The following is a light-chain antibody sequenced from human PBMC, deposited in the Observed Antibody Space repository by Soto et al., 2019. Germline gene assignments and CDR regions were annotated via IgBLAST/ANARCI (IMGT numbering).Light chain of an antibody. CDR2: IAS. CDR1: QSISNF. CDR3: QQSYSTPS. J-gene: IGKJ1*01. Sequence: DIQMTQSPSSLSASVGDRITITCRASQSISNFLNWYQQKPGKAPKVLIYIASSLQSGVPSRFSGSGSGTDFTLTISSLQPEDFATYYCQQSYSTPSFGQGTMVEIK. V-gene: IGKV1-39*01.